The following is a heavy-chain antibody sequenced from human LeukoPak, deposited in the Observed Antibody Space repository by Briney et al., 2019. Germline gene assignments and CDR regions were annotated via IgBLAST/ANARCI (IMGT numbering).Heavy chain of an antibody. CDR3: ARSYYYDGFDYSLGY. CDR1: GGSFSGYY. J-gene: IGHJ4*02. Sequence: PSETLSLTCAVYGGSFSGYYWSWIRQPPGKGLEWIGEINHSGSTNYNPSLKSRVTISIDTSKNQFSLKLSSVTAADTAKYYCARSYYYDGFDYSLGYWGQGTLVTVSS. CDR2: INHSGST. D-gene: IGHD3-22*01. V-gene: IGHV4-34*01.